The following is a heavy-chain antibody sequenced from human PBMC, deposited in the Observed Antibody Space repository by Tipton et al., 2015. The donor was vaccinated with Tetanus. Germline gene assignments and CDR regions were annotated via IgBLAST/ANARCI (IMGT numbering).Heavy chain of an antibody. D-gene: IGHD6-19*01. CDR3: ARGPKHWLTAGQVY. CDR1: GGSISSGNW. V-gene: IGHV4-4*02. CDR2: IHQSGST. Sequence: TLSLTCAVSGGSISSGNWWSWVRQSPGKGLEWIGEIHQSGSTSYNPSLKSRVSMSVDKSKNEISLKLNPVTAADTAIYYCARGPKHWLTAGQVYWGQGILVTVSS. J-gene: IGHJ4*02.